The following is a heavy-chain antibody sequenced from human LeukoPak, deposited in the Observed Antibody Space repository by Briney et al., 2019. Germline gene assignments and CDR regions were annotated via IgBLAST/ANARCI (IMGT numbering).Heavy chain of an antibody. CDR2: INPNSGGT. CDR1: GYTFTGYY. J-gene: IGHJ3*02. Sequence: ASVKVSCKASGYTFTGYYMHWVRQAPGQGLEWMGWINPNSGGTNYAQKFQGRVTMTRDTSISTAYMELSRLRSDDTAVYYCARARAKGYSYGYDAFDIWGQGTMVTVSS. V-gene: IGHV1-2*02. D-gene: IGHD5-18*01. CDR3: ARARAKGYSYGYDAFDI.